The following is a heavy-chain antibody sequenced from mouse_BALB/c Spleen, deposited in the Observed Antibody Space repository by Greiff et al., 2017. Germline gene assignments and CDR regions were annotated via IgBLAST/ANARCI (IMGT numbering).Heavy chain of an antibody. D-gene: IGHD2-4*01. CDR3: ARRGDDYDEGAMDY. CDR2: ISSGGST. J-gene: IGHJ4*01. V-gene: IGHV5-6-5*01. Sequence: EVKLVESGGGLVKPGGSLKLSCAASGFTFSSYAMSWVRQTPEKRLEWVASISSGGSTYYPDSVKGRFTISRDNARNILYLQMSSLRSEDTAMYYCARRGDDYDEGAMDYWGQGTSVTVSS. CDR1: GFTFSSYA.